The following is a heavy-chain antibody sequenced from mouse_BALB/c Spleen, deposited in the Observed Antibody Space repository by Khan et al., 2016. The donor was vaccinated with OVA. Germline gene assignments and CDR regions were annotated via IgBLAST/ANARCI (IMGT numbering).Heavy chain of an antibody. CDR3: ARTARIKY. V-gene: IGHV3-2*02. J-gene: IGHJ2*01. D-gene: IGHD1-2*01. Sequence: VQLKQSGPGLVKPSQSLSLTCTVTGYSITSGYGWNWIRQFPGNKLEWMGYISYSGSTNYKPSLKSRISITRDTSKNQFFLQYKSVTTENTATYYCARTARIKYWGQGTTLTVSS. CDR1: GYSITSGYG. CDR2: ISYSGST.